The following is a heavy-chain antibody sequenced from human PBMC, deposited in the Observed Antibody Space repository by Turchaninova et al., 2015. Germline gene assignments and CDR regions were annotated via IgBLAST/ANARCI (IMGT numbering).Heavy chain of an antibody. J-gene: IGHJ4*02. V-gene: IGHV1-18*04. Sequence: QVTLVQFGVEVKNRGGNAKGNGKAAGDTITEYGISWGRQAPGQGHEWMGWISAYKGNTNYAQKLQGRVTMTTDTSTSTAYMELRSLRSDDTAVYYCARDAITFGGVIANWGQGTLVTVSS. D-gene: IGHD3-16*02. CDR3: ARDAITFGGVIAN. CDR2: ISAYKGNT. CDR1: GDTITEYG.